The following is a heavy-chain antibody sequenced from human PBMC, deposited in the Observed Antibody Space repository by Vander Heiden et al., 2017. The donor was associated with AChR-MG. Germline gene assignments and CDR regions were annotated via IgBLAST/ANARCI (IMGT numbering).Heavy chain of an antibody. CDR1: GFPFSSYW. CDR2: INSDGSST. V-gene: IGHV3-74*01. CDR3: ARDPYCSSTSCYPV. J-gene: IGHJ4*02. D-gene: IGHD2-2*01. Sequence: EVQLVESGGGLVQPGGSLRLSCAASGFPFSSYWMHWVRQAPGKGLVWVSRINSDGSSTSYADSVKGRFTISRDNAKNTLYLQMNILRVEDTAVYYCARDPYCSSTSCYPVWGQGALVTVSS.